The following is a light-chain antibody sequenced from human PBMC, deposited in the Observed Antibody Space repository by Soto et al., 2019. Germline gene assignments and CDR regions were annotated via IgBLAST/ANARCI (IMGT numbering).Light chain of an antibody. CDR1: QSVSSSY. V-gene: IGKV3-20*01. Sequence: EIVLTQSPGTLSLSPGERATLSCRASQSVSSSYLAWYQQKPGQAPRLLIYGASSRATGIPDRFSGSGSGTEFTLTISSLQSEDFAVYYCQQYYNWPPYTFGQGTKVDFK. CDR3: QQYYNWPPYT. CDR2: GAS. J-gene: IGKJ2*01.